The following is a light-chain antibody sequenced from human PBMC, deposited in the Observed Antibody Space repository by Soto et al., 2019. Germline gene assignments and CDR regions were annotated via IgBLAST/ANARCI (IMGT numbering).Light chain of an antibody. J-gene: IGLJ1*01. Sequence: QSVLTQPPSASGSPGQSVTISCTGTKNDIDVYDFVSWYQHHPGKAPRLIIYEVVQRPSGVPDRFSGSKSGNTASLTVSGLQAADEADYFCKSYAGSNTYVFGSGTKVTVL. CDR1: KNDIDVYDF. V-gene: IGLV2-8*01. CDR2: EVV. CDR3: KSYAGSNTYV.